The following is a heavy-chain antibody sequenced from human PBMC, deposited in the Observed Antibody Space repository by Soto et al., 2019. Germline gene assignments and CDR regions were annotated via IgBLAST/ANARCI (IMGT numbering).Heavy chain of an antibody. V-gene: IGHV3-30-3*01. CDR3: AREGGGGNSTIHYYGMAV. Sequence: QVQLVESGGGVVQPGRSLRLSCVASGFSFSSYAMYWFRQAPGKGLAWVAVTSYDGTNKYYADSVKGRFTISRDNSNNMLYLQMNSLRPEDTAVYYCAREGGGGNSTIHYYGMAVWGQGTTVTVSS. CDR2: TSYDGTNK. J-gene: IGHJ6*02. CDR1: GFSFSSYA. D-gene: IGHD2-21*02.